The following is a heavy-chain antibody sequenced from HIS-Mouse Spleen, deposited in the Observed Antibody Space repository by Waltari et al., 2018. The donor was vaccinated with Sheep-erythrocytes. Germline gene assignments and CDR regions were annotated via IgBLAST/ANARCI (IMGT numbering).Heavy chain of an antibody. V-gene: IGHV4-39*07. Sequence: QLQLQESGPGLVKPSETLSLTCTVSGGSISSSSYYWGWIRQPPGKGLEWIGSIYYSGSNYYNPSLKSRVTISVDTSKNQFSLKLSSVTAADTAVYYCARYYDYVWGSFDYWGQGTLVTVSS. CDR3: ARYYDYVWGSFDY. CDR2: IYYSGSN. CDR1: GGSISSSSYY. D-gene: IGHD3-16*01. J-gene: IGHJ4*02.